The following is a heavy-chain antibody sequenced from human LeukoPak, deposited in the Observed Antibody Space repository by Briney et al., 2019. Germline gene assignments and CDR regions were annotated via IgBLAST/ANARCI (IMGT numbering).Heavy chain of an antibody. D-gene: IGHD2-8*01. J-gene: IGHJ4*02. CDR2: INPNSGGT. V-gene: IGHV1-2*02. CDR3: ASGYCTNGVCYN. Sequence: ASVKVSCKASGGTFSSYAISWVRQAPGQGLEWMGWINPNSGGTNYAQKFQGRVTMTRDTSISTAYMELSRLRSDDTAVYYCASGYCTNGVCYNWGQGTLVTVSS. CDR1: GGTFSSYA.